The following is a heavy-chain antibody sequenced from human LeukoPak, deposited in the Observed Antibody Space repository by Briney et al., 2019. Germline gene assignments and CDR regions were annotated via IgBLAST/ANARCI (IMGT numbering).Heavy chain of an antibody. Sequence: SETLSLTCTVSGGSFSSGDYYWSWIRQPPGKGLEWIGYISYSGSTYYNPSLKSRVTMSVDTSKNQFSLRLSSVTAADTAVYYCARRRYYGDFDYWGQGTLVTVSS. CDR1: GGSFSSGDYY. V-gene: IGHV4-30-4*01. CDR3: ARRRYYGDFDY. CDR2: ISYSGST. J-gene: IGHJ4*02. D-gene: IGHD1-26*01.